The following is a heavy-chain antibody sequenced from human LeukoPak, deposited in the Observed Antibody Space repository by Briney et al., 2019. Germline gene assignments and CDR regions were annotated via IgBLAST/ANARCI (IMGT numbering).Heavy chain of an antibody. Sequence: AASVKVSCKASGYTFTSYAIHWVRQAPGQRLEWLGWINAGNGNTKYSQKFQGRVTITSDTSATTAYMELTSLGSEDTAVYFCARGYCSSTSCQYYFDYWGQGTLVTVSS. CDR1: GYTFTSYA. CDR3: ARGYCSSTSCQYYFDY. V-gene: IGHV1-3*01. CDR2: INAGNGNT. J-gene: IGHJ4*02. D-gene: IGHD2-2*01.